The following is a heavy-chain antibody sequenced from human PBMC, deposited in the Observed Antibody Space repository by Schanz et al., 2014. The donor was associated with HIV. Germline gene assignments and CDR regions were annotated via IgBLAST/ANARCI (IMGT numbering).Heavy chain of an antibody. J-gene: IGHJ6*02. Sequence: VQLVESGGGLVRPGGSLTLSCAASGFTFSSYGMHWVRQAPGKGLEWVAVISYDGSNKYYADSVKGRFTISRDNSKNTLYLQMNSLRAEDTAVYYCAKDRITGTTGVPYYYYGMDVWGQGTTVTVSS. CDR2: ISYDGSNK. V-gene: IGHV3-30*18. CDR1: GFTFSSYG. CDR3: AKDRITGTTGVPYYYYGMDV. D-gene: IGHD1-7*01.